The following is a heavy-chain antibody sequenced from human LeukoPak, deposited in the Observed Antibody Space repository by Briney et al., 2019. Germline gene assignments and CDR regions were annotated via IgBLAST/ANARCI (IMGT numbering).Heavy chain of an antibody. CDR2: MNPNSGNT. J-gene: IGHJ6*03. Sequence: GASVKVSCKASGYTFTSYDINWVRQATGQGLEWMGWMNPNSGNTGYAQKFQGRVTMTRNTSISTAYMELSSLRSEDTAVYYCAREGTVAVAELDYYYYYMDVWGKGTTVTISS. CDR3: AREGTVAVAELDYYYYYMDV. D-gene: IGHD6-19*01. V-gene: IGHV1-8*01. CDR1: GYTFTSYD.